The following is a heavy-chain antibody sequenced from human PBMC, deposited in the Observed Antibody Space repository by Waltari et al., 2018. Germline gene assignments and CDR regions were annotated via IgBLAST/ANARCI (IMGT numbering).Heavy chain of an antibody. Sequence: QVQLQDSGPGLVKPSQTLSLHCTVPGAAIHTGNSFSRWVRQPAGEGLEWIGRIYTGGSTDYNPSLWGRVTIALDTSKSQVSLKLTAVTAADSAVYYCARHLENFYGAGRGNWFDPWGPGTRVTVSS. CDR2: IYTGGST. J-gene: IGHJ5*02. CDR3: ARHLENFYGAGRGNWFDP. V-gene: IGHV4-61*02. D-gene: IGHD3-10*01. CDR1: GAAIHTGNSF.